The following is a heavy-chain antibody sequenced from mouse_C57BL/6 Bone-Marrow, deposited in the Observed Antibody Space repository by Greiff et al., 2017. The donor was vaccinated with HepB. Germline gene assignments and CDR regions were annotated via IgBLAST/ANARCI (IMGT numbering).Heavy chain of an antibody. Sequence: EVNVVESGGGLVKPGGSLKLSCAASGFTFSSYAMSWVRQTPEKRLEWVATISDGGSYTYYPDNVKGRFTISRDNANNNLYLQMSHLKSEDTAMYYCDRDRHYGSSYGGCAYWGQGTLVTVSA. V-gene: IGHV5-4*01. J-gene: IGHJ3*01. D-gene: IGHD1-1*01. CDR3: DRDRHYGSSYGGCAY. CDR1: GFTFSSYA. CDR2: ISDGGSYT.